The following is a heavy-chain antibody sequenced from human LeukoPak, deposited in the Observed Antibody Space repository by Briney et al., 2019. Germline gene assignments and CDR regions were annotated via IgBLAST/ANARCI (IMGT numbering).Heavy chain of an antibody. Sequence: GGSLRLSCAASGFTFSSYAMHWVRQAPGKGLEWVAVISYDASNKYYADSGKGRFSISRDNSKNTLYLQMNSLRAEDTAVYYCARDGGVGELNFDYWGQGTLVTVSS. CDR3: ARDGGVGELNFDY. V-gene: IGHV3-30-3*01. J-gene: IGHJ4*02. D-gene: IGHD3-10*01. CDR1: GFTFSSYA. CDR2: ISYDASNK.